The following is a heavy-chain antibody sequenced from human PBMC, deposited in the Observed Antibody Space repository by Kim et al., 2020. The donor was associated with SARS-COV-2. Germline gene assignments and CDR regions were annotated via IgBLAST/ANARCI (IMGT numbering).Heavy chain of an antibody. V-gene: IGHV3-11*01. CDR1: GFTFSDYY. Sequence: GGSLRLSCAASGFTFSDYYMSWIRQDPGKGLELGSYISGSGTTIYSSDSVKGRFTISRDNAKHPLYLQMNSLRAEDTAVYFCSARAAVLLLAAIWF. CDR2: ISGSGTTI. J-gene: IGHJ5*01. CDR3: SARAAVLLLAAIWF. D-gene: IGHD2-2*02.